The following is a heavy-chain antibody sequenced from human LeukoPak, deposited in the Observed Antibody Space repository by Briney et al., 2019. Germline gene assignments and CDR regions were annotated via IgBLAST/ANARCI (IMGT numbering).Heavy chain of an antibody. CDR3: AKDHTYYDFWSGYYTKNSSHYYMDV. CDR2: IYYSGST. Sequence: NPSETLSLTCTVSGGSISSYYWSWIRQPPGKGLEWIGYIYYSGSTNYNPSLKSRVTISVDMSKNQFSLKLSSVTAADTAVYYCAKDHTYYDFWSGYYTKNSSHYYMDVWGKGTTVTVSS. J-gene: IGHJ6*03. D-gene: IGHD3-3*01. V-gene: IGHV4-59*12. CDR1: GGSISSYY.